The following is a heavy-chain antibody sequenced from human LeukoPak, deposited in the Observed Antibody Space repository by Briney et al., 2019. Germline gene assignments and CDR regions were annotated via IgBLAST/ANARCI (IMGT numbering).Heavy chain of an antibody. CDR1: GHTFTSYG. V-gene: IGHV1-18*01. D-gene: IGHD6-6*01. CDR2: ISAYNGNT. CDR3: ARGQQSIANDYFDY. J-gene: IGHJ4*02. Sequence: GASVKVSCKSSGHTFTSYGISWVRQAPGQGLGWMGWISAYNGNTDYAQKLQGRVTMTTDTSTSTAYMELRSLRSDDTAVYYCARGQQSIANDYFDYWGQGTLVTVSS.